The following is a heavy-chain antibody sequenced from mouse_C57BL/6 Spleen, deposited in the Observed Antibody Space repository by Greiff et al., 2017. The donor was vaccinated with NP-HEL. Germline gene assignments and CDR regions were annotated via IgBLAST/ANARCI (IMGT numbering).Heavy chain of an antibody. CDR2: IDPETGGT. CDR3: TRWNTGTFDY. V-gene: IGHV1-15*01. CDR1: GYTFTDYE. Sequence: VQLQQSGAELVRPGASVTLSCKASGYTFTDYEMHWVKQTPVHGLEWIGAIDPETGGTAYNQKFKGKAILTADKSSSTAYMELRSLTSEDSAVYYCTRWNTGTFDYWGQGTTLTVSS. D-gene: IGHD4-1*01. J-gene: IGHJ2*01.